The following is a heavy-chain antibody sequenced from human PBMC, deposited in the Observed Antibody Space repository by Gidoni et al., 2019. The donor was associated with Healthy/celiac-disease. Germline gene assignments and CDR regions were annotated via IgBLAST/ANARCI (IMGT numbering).Heavy chain of an antibody. CDR1: GFTFSSYA. D-gene: IGHD3-10*01. V-gene: IGHV3-30-3*01. J-gene: IGHJ6*02. Sequence: QVQLVESGGGVVQPGRSLRLSCAASGFTFSSYAMHWVRQAPGKGLEWVAVIAYDGSNKYYADSVKGRFTISRDNSKNTLYLQMNSLRAEDTAVYYCATGGSGSYYRYYYGMDVWGQGTTVTVSS. CDR3: ATGGSGSYYRYYYGMDV. CDR2: IAYDGSNK.